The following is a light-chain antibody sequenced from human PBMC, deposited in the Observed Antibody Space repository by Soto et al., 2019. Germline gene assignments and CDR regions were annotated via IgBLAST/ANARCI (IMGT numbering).Light chain of an antibody. CDR1: QSISSY. CDR2: TAS. V-gene: IGKV1-39*01. Sequence: DIQMTQSPSSLSASVGDRVTITCRASQSISSYLNWHQQKPGKAPKVLIYTASSLQSGVPSRFSGSGSGTDFTLTISSLQPEDFATYYCQQSYSIPLTFGGGIKVEVK. CDR3: QQSYSIPLT. J-gene: IGKJ4*01.